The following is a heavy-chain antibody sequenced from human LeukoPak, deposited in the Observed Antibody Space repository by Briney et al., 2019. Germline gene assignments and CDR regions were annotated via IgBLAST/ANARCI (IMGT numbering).Heavy chain of an antibody. V-gene: IGHV1-2*02. CDR1: GYTFTGYY. CDR2: INPNSGGT. Sequence: ASAKVSCKASGYTFTGYYMHWVRQAPGQGLEWMGWINPNSGGTNYAQKFQGRATMTRDTSISTAYMELSRLRSDDTAVYYCARDPGDWAYYFDYWGQGTLVTVSS. D-gene: IGHD3/OR15-3a*01. CDR3: ARDPGDWAYYFDY. J-gene: IGHJ4*02.